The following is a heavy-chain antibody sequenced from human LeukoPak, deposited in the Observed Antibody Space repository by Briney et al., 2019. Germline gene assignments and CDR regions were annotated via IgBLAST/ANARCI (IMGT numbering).Heavy chain of an antibody. J-gene: IGHJ4*02. V-gene: IGHV3-23*01. D-gene: IGHD6-19*01. CDR2: ISGSGGST. CDR3: ARESAQWLVPNYFDY. CDR1: GFTFSSYA. Sequence: GGSLRLSCAASGFTFSSYAMSWVRQAPGKGLEWVSAISGSGGSTYYADSVKGRFTISRDNSKNTLYLQMNSLRAEDTAVYYCARESAQWLVPNYFDYWGQGTLVTVSS.